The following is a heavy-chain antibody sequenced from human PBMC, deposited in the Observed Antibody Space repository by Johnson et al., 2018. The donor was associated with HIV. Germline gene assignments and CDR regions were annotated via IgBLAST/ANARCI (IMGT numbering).Heavy chain of an antibody. CDR2: ISSSRSSI. CDR1: GFTFDDYG. Sequence: MLLVESGGGVVRPGGSLRLSCAASGFTFDDYGMSWVRQAPGKGLEWVSYISSSRSSIYYPDSVRGRFTVSRDNAKNSLYLQMNSLRAEDTAVYYCAKVGATVVTPRGEAFDIWGQGTMVTVSS. CDR3: AKVGATVVTPRGEAFDI. V-gene: IGHV3-48*04. J-gene: IGHJ3*02. D-gene: IGHD4-23*01.